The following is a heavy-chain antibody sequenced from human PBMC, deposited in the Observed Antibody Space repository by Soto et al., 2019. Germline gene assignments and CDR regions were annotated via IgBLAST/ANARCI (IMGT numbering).Heavy chain of an antibody. CDR3: AITPKLGYCSGGSCLYYYYYMDV. J-gene: IGHJ6*03. D-gene: IGHD2-15*01. V-gene: IGHV4-39*01. CDR1: GGSISSSSYY. CDR2: IYYSGST. Sequence: PSETLSLTCPVSGGSISSSSYYWGWIRQPPGKGLEWIGSIYYSGSTYYNPSLKSRVTISVDTSKNQFSLKLSSVTAADTAVYYCAITPKLGYCSGGSCLYYYYYMDVWGKGTTVTVSS.